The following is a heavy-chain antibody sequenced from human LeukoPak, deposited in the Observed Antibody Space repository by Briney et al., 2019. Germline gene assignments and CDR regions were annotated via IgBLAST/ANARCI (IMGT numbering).Heavy chain of an antibody. J-gene: IGHJ5*02. CDR3: ARRGSPRTMLRGVKSGWFDP. CDR2: IYTSGSP. Sequence: PSETLSLTCTVSVRSISSGRYYWSWIRPPAGKGLEWIGRIYTSGSPNSNPSLKSRVTRSLDTSKIQFSLKLSSVTAADTAVYYCARRGSPRTMLRGVKSGWFDPWGQGTLVTVSS. V-gene: IGHV4-61*02. CDR1: VRSISSGRYY. D-gene: IGHD3-10*01.